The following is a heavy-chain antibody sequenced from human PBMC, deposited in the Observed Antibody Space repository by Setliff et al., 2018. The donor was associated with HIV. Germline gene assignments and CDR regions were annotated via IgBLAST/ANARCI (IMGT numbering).Heavy chain of an antibody. CDR1: GYTFTGYY. Sequence: ASVKVSCKASGYTFTGYYMHWVRQAPGQGLEWMGRINPNSGGTNYAQKFQGRVTMTRDTSIITAYMELSRLKSDDTAVYYCARGTRVGANDAFDIWGQGTMVTVSS. V-gene: IGHV1-2*06. CDR3: ARGTRVGANDAFDI. J-gene: IGHJ3*02. CDR2: INPNSGGT. D-gene: IGHD1-26*01.